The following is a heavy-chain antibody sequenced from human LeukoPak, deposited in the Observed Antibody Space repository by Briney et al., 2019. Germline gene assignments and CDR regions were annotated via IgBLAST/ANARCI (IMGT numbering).Heavy chain of an antibody. CDR3: ARDRDFCWFDP. CDR1: GGTFSSHA. J-gene: IGHJ5*02. V-gene: IGHV1-46*01. CDR2: INPSGGST. Sequence: GASVKVSCKASGGTFSSHAISWVRQAPGQGLEWMGIINPSGGSTSYAQKFQGRVTMTRDTSTSTVYMELSSLRSEDTAVYYCARDRDFCWFDPWGQGTLVTVSS. D-gene: IGHD3-3*01.